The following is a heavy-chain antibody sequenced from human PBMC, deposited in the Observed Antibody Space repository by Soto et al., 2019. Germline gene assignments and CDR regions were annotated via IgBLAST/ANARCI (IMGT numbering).Heavy chain of an antibody. CDR1: GGTFTYYG. D-gene: IGHD3-10*02. Sequence: QVQLVQSGAEVKRPGSSVKLSCKASGGTFTYYGISWVRQAPGQGLEWMGGIIPIIGPATYAQKFQGRVTITADQSTRTAYMELSRLGSEDTVLYSCARDLGTMLAGPHRREKSGWRDPWGQGTLVTVSS. CDR3: ARDLGTMLAGPHRREKSGWRDP. CDR2: IIPIIGPA. J-gene: IGHJ5*02. V-gene: IGHV1-69*01.